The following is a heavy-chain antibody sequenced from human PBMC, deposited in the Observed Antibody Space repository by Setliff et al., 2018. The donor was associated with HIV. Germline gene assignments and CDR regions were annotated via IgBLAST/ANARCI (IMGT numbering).Heavy chain of an antibody. CDR3: ARVNPFLYYYDTSGHSGAFDI. V-gene: IGHV1-24*01. Sequence: ASVKVSCKVSGYTLTEVSMHWVRQAPGEGLEWMGGLDPEDGKTIYAQKFQGRVTVTRDTSISTAYMELSRLRSDDTAVYYCARVNPFLYYYDTSGHSGAFDIWGQGTVVTVSS. CDR1: GYTLTEVS. J-gene: IGHJ3*02. CDR2: LDPEDGKT. D-gene: IGHD3-22*01.